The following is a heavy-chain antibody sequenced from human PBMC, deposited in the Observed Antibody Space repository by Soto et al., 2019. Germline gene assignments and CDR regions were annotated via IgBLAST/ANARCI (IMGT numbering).Heavy chain of an antibody. V-gene: IGHV4-34*01. Sequence: QVQLQQWGAGLLKPSETLSLTCAVYGGSFSTYYWTWIRQSPGKGLEWIGETNHSGYTNQNPSLKSRVTISVDTSKNQSSLKLSSVTAADTAVYYCARRTGSGWFFDSWGQGTLVIVSS. J-gene: IGHJ4*02. CDR2: TNHSGYT. CDR1: GGSFSTYY. CDR3: ARRTGSGWFFDS. D-gene: IGHD6-19*01.